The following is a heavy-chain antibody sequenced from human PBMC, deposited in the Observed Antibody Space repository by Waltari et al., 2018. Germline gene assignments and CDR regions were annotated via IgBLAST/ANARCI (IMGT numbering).Heavy chain of an antibody. CDR3: TRGGSRGFDH. J-gene: IGHJ4*02. D-gene: IGHD3-16*01. Sequence: EVQLVESGGGLVQPGGSRRLSCAASGLDFSTFWLNWVRQAPGKGLVWVSRINSDDVTTSYADSVKGRFTISRDNGRNTVYLKMNDLRVDDTAVYYCTRGGSRGFDHWGQGTLVTVSS. CDR2: INSDDVTT. V-gene: IGHV3-74*01. CDR1: GLDFSTFW.